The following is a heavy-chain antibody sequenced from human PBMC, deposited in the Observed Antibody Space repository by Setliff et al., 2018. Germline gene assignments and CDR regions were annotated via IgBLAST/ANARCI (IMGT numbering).Heavy chain of an antibody. D-gene: IGHD1-26*01. CDR1: GGSVSSSSYY. CDR3: ASRRTGPGGWFDY. J-gene: IGHJ5*01. Sequence: PSETLSLTCTVSGGSVSSSSYYWGGIRQPPGKGLEWIGTIYYSGTTYYSPSLKSRVTISVDTSKNQFSLKLTSVTAADTAIYYCASRRTGPGGWFDYWGQGTLVTVSS. CDR2: IYYSGTT. V-gene: IGHV4-39*01.